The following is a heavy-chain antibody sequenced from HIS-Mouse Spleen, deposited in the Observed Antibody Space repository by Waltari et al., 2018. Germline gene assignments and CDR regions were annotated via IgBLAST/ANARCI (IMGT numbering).Heavy chain of an antibody. J-gene: IGHJ2*01. V-gene: IGHV4-39*07. D-gene: IGHD6-13*01. Sequence: QLQLQESGPGLVKPSETLSLTCTVSGGSISSSRYYWGWIRQPPGKGLAWIGSIYYSGSTYYNPSLKSRVTISVDTSKNQLSLKLSSVTAADTAVYYCAREIPYSSSWYDWYFDLWGRGTLVTVSS. CDR3: AREIPYSSSWYDWYFDL. CDR2: IYYSGST. CDR1: GGSISSSRYY.